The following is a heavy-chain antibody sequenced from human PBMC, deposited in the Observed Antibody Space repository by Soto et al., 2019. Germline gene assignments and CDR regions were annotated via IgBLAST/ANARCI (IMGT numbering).Heavy chain of an antibody. J-gene: IGHJ6*02. D-gene: IGHD5-18*01. CDR2: INHSGST. CDR1: GGSFSGYY. V-gene: IGHV4-34*01. CDR3: ARRPKLWYYYYYYGMDV. Sequence: PSETLSLTCAVYGGSFSGYYWSWIRQPPGKGLEWIGEINHSGSTNYNPSLKSRVTISVDTSKNQFSLKLSSVTAADTAVYYCARRPKLWYYYYYYGMDVWGQGPTVTLSS.